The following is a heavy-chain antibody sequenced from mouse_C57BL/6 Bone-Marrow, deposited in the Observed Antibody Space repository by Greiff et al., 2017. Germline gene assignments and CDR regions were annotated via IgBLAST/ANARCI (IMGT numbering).Heavy chain of an antibody. CDR2: INPSSGYT. V-gene: IGHV1-7*01. CDR3: ASSSLYDGYYVGFAY. D-gene: IGHD2-3*01. J-gene: IGHJ3*01. Sequence: VQLQQSGAELAKPGASVKLSCKASGYTFTSYWMHWVKQRPGQGLEWIGYINPSSGYTKYNQKFKDKATLTADKSSSTAYMQLSSLTYEDSAVYYGASSSLYDGYYVGFAYWGQGTLVTVSA. CDR1: GYTFTSYW.